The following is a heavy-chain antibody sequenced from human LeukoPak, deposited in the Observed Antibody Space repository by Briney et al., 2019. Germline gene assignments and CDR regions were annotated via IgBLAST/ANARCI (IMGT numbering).Heavy chain of an antibody. CDR1: GGSISSSRDY. CDR3: ARHGPVVTATDAFDI. Sequence: KASETLSLTCTVSGGSISSSRDYWAWIRQPPGKGLEWIANIYYSGSTYYSPSLKSRVTISVDTSENQLSLSLNSVTAADTAVYYCARHGPVVTATDAFDIWGQGTMVTVSS. J-gene: IGHJ3*02. D-gene: IGHD2-21*02. V-gene: IGHV4-39*01. CDR2: IYYSGST.